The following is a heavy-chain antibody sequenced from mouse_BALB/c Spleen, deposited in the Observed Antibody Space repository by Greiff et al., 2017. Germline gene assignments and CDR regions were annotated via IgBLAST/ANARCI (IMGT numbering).Heavy chain of an antibody. V-gene: IGHV14-3*02. CDR1: GFNIKDTY. CDR2: IDPANGNT. Sequence: EVKLQESGAELVKPGASVKLSCTASGFNIKDTYMHWVKQRPEQGLEWIGRIDPANGNTKYDPKFQGKATITADTSSNTAYLQLSSLTSEDTAVYYCARFSFRHYFDYWGQGTTLTVSS. J-gene: IGHJ2*01. CDR3: ARFSFRHYFDY.